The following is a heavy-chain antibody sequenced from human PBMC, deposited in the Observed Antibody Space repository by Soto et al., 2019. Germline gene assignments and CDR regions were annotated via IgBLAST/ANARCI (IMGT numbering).Heavy chain of an antibody. V-gene: IGHV1-3*01. CDR2: INAGNGNT. CDR3: ARPRAPLYSSSWYTY. CDR1: WYTFTSYS. Sequence: APVKVSPKASWYTFTSYSLHLVGQAPRQRLEWMGWINAGNGNTKYSQKFQGRVTITRDTSASTAYMELSSLRSEDTAVYYCARPRAPLYSSSWYTYWGQGTLVTVSS. D-gene: IGHD6-13*01. J-gene: IGHJ4*02.